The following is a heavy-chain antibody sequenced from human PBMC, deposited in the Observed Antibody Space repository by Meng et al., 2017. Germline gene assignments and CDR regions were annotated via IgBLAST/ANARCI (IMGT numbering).Heavy chain of an antibody. CDR1: GFTFSSYG. D-gene: IGHD5-18*01. V-gene: IGHV3-33*01. J-gene: IGHJ4*02. CDR2: IWYDGSNK. Sequence: QVQLVESGGGVVQPGRSLRLSCAASGFTFSSYGMHWVRQAPGKGLEWVAVIWYDGSNKYYADSVKGRFTISRDNSKNTLYLQMNSLRAEDTAVYYCARVGTATYYFDYWGQGTLVTGSS. CDR3: ARVGTATYYFDY.